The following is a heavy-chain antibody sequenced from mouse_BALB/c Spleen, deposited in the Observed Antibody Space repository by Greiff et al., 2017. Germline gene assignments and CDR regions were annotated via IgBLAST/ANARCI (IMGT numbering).Heavy chain of an antibody. J-gene: IGHJ4*01. CDR3: ARGNYDDYGYAMDY. CDR2: ISSGSSTI. CDR1: GFTFSSFG. V-gene: IGHV5-17*02. D-gene: IGHD2-4*01. Sequence: EVMLVESGGGLVQPGGSRKLSCAASGFTFSSFGMHWVRQAPEKGLEWVAYISSGSSTIYYADTVKGRFTISRDNPKNTLFLQMTSLRSEDTAMYYCARGNYDDYGYAMDYWGQGTSVTVSS.